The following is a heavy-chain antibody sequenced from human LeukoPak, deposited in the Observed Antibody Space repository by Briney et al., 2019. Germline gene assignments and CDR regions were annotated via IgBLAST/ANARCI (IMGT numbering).Heavy chain of an antibody. CDR2: IYISGST. J-gene: IGHJ4*02. CDR3: ARGRDYYYDSSGPFDY. CDR1: GGSISSYY. Sequence: SETLSLTCTVSGGSISSYYWSWIRQPAGKGLEWIGRIYISGSTNYNPSLKSRVTMSVDTSKNQFSLKLSSVTAADTAVYYCARGRDYYYDSSGPFDYWGQGTLVTVSS. D-gene: IGHD3-22*01. V-gene: IGHV4-4*07.